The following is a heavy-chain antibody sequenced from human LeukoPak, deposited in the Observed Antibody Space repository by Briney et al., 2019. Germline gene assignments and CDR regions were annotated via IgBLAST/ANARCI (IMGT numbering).Heavy chain of an antibody. D-gene: IGHD4-17*01. J-gene: IGHJ4*02. CDR1: GGSFSGYY. V-gene: IGHV3-15*01. CDR2: IKSKTDGGTT. CDR3: TTVRVTRTYYFDY. Sequence: ETLSLTCAVYGGSFSGYYWSWVRQAPGKGLEWVGRIKSKTDGGTTDYAAPVKGRFTISRDDSKNTLYLQMNSLKTEDTAVYYCTTVRVTRTYYFDYWGQGTLVTVSS.